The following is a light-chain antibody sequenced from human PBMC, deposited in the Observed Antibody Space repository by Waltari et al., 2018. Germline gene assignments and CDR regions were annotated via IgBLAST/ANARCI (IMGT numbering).Light chain of an antibody. J-gene: IGKJ1*01. CDR2: GAS. V-gene: IGKV3-20*01. CDR3: QHYVRLPAT. Sequence: DIVLTHSPGSLSSSPGERVTLSCRASHSVSRALAWYKQKPGQAPRLLIFGASNRATGMPDRFSGSGAETDFSLTISRLESEDFAVYYCQHYVRLPATFGRGTKVEIK. CDR1: HSVSRA.